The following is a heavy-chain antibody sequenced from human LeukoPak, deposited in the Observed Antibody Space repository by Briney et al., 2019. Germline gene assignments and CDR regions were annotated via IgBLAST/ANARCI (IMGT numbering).Heavy chain of an antibody. V-gene: IGHV3-7*01. Sequence: GGSLRLSCAASGFTFSSYWMSWVRQAPGKGLEWVANIKQDGSEKYYADSVKGRFTISRDNARNSLYLQMDSLRVEDTAVYYCARDGGWHQGCDYWGQGTLVTVSS. J-gene: IGHJ4*02. CDR3: ARDGGWHQGCDY. CDR1: GFTFSSYW. CDR2: IKQDGSEK. D-gene: IGHD6-19*01.